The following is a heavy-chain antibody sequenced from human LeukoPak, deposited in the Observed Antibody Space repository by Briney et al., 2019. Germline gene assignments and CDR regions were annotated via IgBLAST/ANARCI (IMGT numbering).Heavy chain of an antibody. D-gene: IGHD4-17*01. CDR2: LLYSGST. CDR3: TKNDVGDYGT. CDR1: GGSIRRNSDY. J-gene: IGHJ5*02. Sequence: KASETLSLTCTVSGGSIRRNSDYWAWIRQPPGKGLEWMGTLLYSGSTSYNPSLKSRVTISVDTSKNQFSLKMSSVTAADTAVYYCTKNDVGDYGTWGQGTLVAVSS. V-gene: IGHV4-39*01.